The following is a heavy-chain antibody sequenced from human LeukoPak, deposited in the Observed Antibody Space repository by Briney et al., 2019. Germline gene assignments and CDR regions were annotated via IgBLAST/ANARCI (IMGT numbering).Heavy chain of an antibody. Sequence: PSETLSLTCTVSGGSIRSSSYYWAWIRQPPGKGLEWIATGHYSGSTFYNPSLKSRLTLSIDTSKNLFSLQVTSVTAADTAMYYCVRGQGAFGGCEWANWFDPWGQGTLVTVSS. V-gene: IGHV4-39*02. D-gene: IGHD2-21*01. CDR3: VRGQGAFGGCEWANWFDP. J-gene: IGHJ5*02. CDR1: GGSIRSSSYY. CDR2: GHYSGST.